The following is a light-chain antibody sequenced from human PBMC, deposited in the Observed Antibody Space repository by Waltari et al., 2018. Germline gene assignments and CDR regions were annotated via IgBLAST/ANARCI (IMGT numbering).Light chain of an antibody. CDR2: EVT. V-gene: IGLV2-23*02. J-gene: IGLJ1*01. CDR1: NSDVGSYNL. Sequence: QSPLPHLPSVSGSPGQSIPISSPGTNSDVGSYNLVSWYQQHPGKAPKLMIYEVTRRPSGSSSRFSGSKSGNTAYLTISGLQAEDEADYHCCSYTRSFTYVFGTGTKVTVL. CDR3: CSYTRSFTYV.